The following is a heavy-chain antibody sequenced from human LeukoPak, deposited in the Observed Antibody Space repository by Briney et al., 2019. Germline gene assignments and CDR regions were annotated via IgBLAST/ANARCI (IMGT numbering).Heavy chain of an antibody. CDR2: IYYSGST. CDR1: GGSISSYY. J-gene: IGHJ4*02. V-gene: IGHV4-59*01. Sequence: SEPLPLTCTAPGGSISSYYWSWLRQPPGKGLEWSGYIYYSGSTNYNPSLKSRVTISVDTSKNQFSLKLSSVTAADTAVYYCARGLMMAVAGRGEFHYWGQGTLVTVSS. CDR3: ARGLMMAVAGRGEFHY. D-gene: IGHD6-13*01.